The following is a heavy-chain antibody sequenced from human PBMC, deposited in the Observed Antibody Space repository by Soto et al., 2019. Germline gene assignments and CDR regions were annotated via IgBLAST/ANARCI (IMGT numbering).Heavy chain of an antibody. J-gene: IGHJ3*01. CDR1: GGTFSTYI. CDR3: ARDRITQRGDACDL. D-gene: IGHD3-16*01. V-gene: IGHV1-69*08. Sequence: QVQLVQSGAEVRKPGSSVKVSCKAPGGTFSTYIISWVRQAPGQGLEWMGRIIPIPDITNYAQKFQGRVTVTADRSTSTAYMELTSLKSEDTAVYYWARDRITQRGDACDLWGQGTMVTVSS. CDR2: IIPIPDIT.